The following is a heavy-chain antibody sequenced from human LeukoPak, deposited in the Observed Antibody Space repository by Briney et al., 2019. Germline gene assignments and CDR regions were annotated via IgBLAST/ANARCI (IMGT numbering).Heavy chain of an antibody. CDR3: ARETQDVHYRPFLEWLGTLFY. CDR1: GGTFSSYA. D-gene: IGHD3-3*01. V-gene: IGHV1-69*05. CDR2: IIPIFGTA. Sequence: SVKVSCKASGGTFSSYAISWVRQAPGQGLEWMGRIIPIFGTANYAQKFQGRVTITTDESTSTAYMELSSLRSEDTAVYYCARETQDVHYRPFLEWLGTLFYWGQGTLVIVSS. J-gene: IGHJ4*02.